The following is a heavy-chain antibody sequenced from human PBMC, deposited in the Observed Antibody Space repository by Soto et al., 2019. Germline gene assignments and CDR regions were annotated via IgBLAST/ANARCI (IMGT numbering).Heavy chain of an antibody. CDR1: GFDFNTYG. D-gene: IGHD6-13*01. Sequence: QVQLVQSGGGVVQPGRSLRLSCAASGFDFNTYGLHWVRQAPGKGLEWVAGISFDGGNQYYADSVKGRFTISRDKSNSTLYLQMNSQGAEDTATYYCAKDSSVTAAGSGGWFDPWGQGTLVIVSS. J-gene: IGHJ5*02. V-gene: IGHV3-30*18. CDR2: ISFDGGNQ. CDR3: AKDSSVTAAGSGGWFDP.